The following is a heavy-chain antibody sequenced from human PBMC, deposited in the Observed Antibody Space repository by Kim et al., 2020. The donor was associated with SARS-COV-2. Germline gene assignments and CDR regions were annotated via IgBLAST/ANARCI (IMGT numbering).Heavy chain of an antibody. CDR1: GFSFSNYW. CDR2: VDPIGIIR. V-gene: IGHV3-74*03. D-gene: IGHD3-9*01. J-gene: IGHJ5*02. CDR3: ASSEPRIFGTLKFDP. Sequence: GGSLRLSCEASGFSFSNYWMHWVRQVPGTGLAWVSRVDPIGIIRTYADSVKGRFTISRDNAKNTLYLQMNSLRVEDTAVYYCASSEPRIFGTLKFDPRGRGTLVTVSS.